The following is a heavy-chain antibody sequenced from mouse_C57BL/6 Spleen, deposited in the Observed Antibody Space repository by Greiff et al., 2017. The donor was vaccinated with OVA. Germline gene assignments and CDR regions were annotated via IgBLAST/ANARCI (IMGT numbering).Heavy chain of an antibody. Sequence: EVQVVESEGGLVQPGSSMKLSCTASGFTFSDYYMAWVRQVPEKGLEWVANINYDGSSTYYLDSLKSRFIISRDNAKNILYLQMSSLKSEDTATYYCARDRDGYYVNFDVWGTGTTVTVSS. CDR2: INYDGSST. CDR3: ARDRDGYYVNFDV. D-gene: IGHD2-3*01. CDR1: GFTFSDYY. V-gene: IGHV5-16*01. J-gene: IGHJ1*03.